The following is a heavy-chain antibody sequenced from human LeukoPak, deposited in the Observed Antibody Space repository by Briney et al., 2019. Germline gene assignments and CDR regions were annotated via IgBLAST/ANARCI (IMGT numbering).Heavy chain of an antibody. CDR3: ARVRTDYDFWSGYRYYYYYMDV. CDR1: GFTVSSNF. V-gene: IGHV3-53*01. J-gene: IGHJ6*03. Sequence: GGSLRLSCAASGFTVSSNFMSWVRQAPGKGLGWVSLTYSAGSTYYSDSVKGRSTISRHNSKNTLDLQMNSPRVEDTAVYYCARVRTDYDFWSGYRYYYYYMDVWGKGTTVTVSS. D-gene: IGHD3-3*01. CDR2: TYSAGST.